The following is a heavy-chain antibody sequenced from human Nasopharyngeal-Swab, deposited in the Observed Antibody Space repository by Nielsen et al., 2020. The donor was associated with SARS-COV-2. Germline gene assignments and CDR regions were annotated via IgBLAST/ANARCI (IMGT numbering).Heavy chain of an antibody. CDR1: GGSISSSSYY. CDR2: IYTSGST. D-gene: IGHD3-3*01. V-gene: IGHV4-61*02. CDR3: ARSYDFWGGYHYNWFDP. J-gene: IGHJ5*02. Sequence: LRLSCTVSGGSISSSSYYWSWIRQPAGKGLEWIGRIYTSGSTNYNPSLKSRVTISVDTSKNQFSLKLSSVTAADTAVYYCARSYDFWGGYHYNWFDPWGQGTLVTVSS.